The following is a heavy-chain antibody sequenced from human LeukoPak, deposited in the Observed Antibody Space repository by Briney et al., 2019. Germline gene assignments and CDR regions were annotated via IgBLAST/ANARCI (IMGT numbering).Heavy chain of an antibody. D-gene: IGHD2-15*01. CDR1: GGSISSYY. CDR2: IYSSGST. J-gene: IGHJ4*02. Sequence: SETLSLTCTVSGGSISSYYWSWIRQPPGKGLEWIGYIYSSGSTNYNPSLKGRVTISVDTSKNQFSLKLSSVTAADTAVYYCARYCSGGSCYDYWGQGTLVTVSS. CDR3: ARYCSGGSCYDY. V-gene: IGHV4-4*09.